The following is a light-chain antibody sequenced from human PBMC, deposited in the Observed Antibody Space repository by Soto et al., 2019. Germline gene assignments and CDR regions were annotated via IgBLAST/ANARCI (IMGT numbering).Light chain of an antibody. CDR3: QQRSDWPPIT. CDR1: QSVSSSY. V-gene: IGKV3D-20*02. J-gene: IGKJ5*01. Sequence: EIVLTQSPGTLSLSPGERATLSCRASQSVSSSYLAWYQQKPGHXXXXLIYDASNRATGIPARFSGSGSGTDFTLTISSLEPEDFAVYYCQQRSDWPPITFGQGTRLEIK. CDR2: DAS.